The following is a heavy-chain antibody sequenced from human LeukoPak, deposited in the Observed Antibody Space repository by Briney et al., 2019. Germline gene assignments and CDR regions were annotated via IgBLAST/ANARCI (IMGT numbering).Heavy chain of an antibody. D-gene: IGHD3-22*01. J-gene: IGHJ5*02. V-gene: IGHV4-61*02. CDR3: AWGDSSGYPFDP. CDR2: IYTTGGTSGGT. CDR1: GVSISTGNYY. Sequence: SQTLSLTCTVSGVSISTGNYYWSWIRQPAGKGLEYIGRIYTTGGTSGGTYYNPSLKSRVTISVDTSKNQFSLKLSSVTAADTAVYYCAWGDSSGYPFDPWGQGTLVTASS.